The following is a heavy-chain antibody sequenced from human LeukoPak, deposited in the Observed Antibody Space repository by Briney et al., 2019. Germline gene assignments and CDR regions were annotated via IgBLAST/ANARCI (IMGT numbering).Heavy chain of an antibody. CDR3: VKSAWFDP. Sequence: TGGSLRLSCAASGFTFSDYYMSWIRQAPGKGLEYVSAISSNGGSTYYADSVKGRFTISRDNSKNTLYLQMSSLRAEDTAVYYCVKSAWFDPWGQGTLVTVSS. J-gene: IGHJ5*02. CDR2: ISSNGGST. CDR1: GFTFSDYY. V-gene: IGHV3-64D*06.